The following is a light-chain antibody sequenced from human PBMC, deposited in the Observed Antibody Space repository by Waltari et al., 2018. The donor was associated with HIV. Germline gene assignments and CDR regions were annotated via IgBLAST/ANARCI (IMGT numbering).Light chain of an antibody. CDR2: STA. CDR3: QQFGSSPYT. V-gene: IGKV3-20*01. Sequence: DIVLTQSPGNLSVSPGDRATVSCRASQTMRGAFLAWYQQRSGQAPRLLIYSTALRVFGIPDRFSGSGTGTDFTLTINRLDPEDSAVYYCQQFGSSPYTFGQGTKLEI. J-gene: IGKJ2*01. CDR1: QTMRGAF.